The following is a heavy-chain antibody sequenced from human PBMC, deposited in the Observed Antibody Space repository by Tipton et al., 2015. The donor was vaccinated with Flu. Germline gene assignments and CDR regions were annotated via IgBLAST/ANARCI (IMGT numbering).Heavy chain of an antibody. CDR2: ISGSGGST. CDR1: GFTFSSYA. D-gene: IGHD3-16*01. Sequence: LSLTCAASGFTFSSYAMSWVRQAPGKGLEWVSAISGSGGSTYYADSVKGRFTISRDNSKNTLYLQMNSLRAEDTAVYYCASEGWGAPYFDYWGQGTLVTVSS. CDR3: ASEGWGAPYFDY. V-gene: IGHV3-23*01. J-gene: IGHJ4*02.